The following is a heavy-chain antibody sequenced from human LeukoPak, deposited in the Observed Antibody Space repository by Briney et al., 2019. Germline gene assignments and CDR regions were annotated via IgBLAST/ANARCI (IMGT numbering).Heavy chain of an antibody. D-gene: IGHD5-24*01. J-gene: IGHJ5*02. CDR2: ISDTGRLS. V-gene: IGHV3-23*01. CDR3: AKGGLRDGYSYAS. Sequence: GGSLRLSCVASGVTLSSYAMSWARQAPGKGLEWVSGISDTGRLSYCADSVNGRFTISRDNSKNTLSLQMNSLRAADTAVYYCAKGGLRDGYSYASWGQGTLITVSS. CDR1: GVTLSSYA.